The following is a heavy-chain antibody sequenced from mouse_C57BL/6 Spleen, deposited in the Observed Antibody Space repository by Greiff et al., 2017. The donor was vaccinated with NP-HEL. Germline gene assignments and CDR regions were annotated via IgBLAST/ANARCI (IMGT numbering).Heavy chain of an antibody. CDR3: AMSSITTVVAPFAY. CDR2: ISSGSSTI. Sequence: EVQLVESGGGLVKPGGSLKLSCAASGFTFSDYGMHWVRQAPEKGLEWVAYISSGSSTIYSADTVKGRFTLSRDNAKNTRFLQMTRLRSENTAMYYCAMSSITTVVAPFAYWGQGTLVTVSA. J-gene: IGHJ3*01. V-gene: IGHV5-17*01. D-gene: IGHD1-1*01. CDR1: GFTFSDYG.